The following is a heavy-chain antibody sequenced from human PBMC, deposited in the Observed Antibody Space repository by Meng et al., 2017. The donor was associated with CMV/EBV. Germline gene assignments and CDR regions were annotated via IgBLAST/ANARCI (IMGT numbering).Heavy chain of an antibody. J-gene: IGHJ3*01. CDR3: AREDAFDF. Sequence: ASVQVSCKASGYIFIGYYMHWVRQAPGQGLEWVGWINPNSGGTNYAQKSQGRVTMTRDTYISTAYMELSRLRSDDKAVYYCAREDAFDFWGQGTMVTVSS. CDR2: INPNSGGT. CDR1: GYIFIGYY. V-gene: IGHV1-2*02.